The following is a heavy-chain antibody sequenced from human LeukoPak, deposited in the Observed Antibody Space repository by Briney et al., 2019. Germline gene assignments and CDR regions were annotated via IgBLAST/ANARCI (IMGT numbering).Heavy chain of an antibody. CDR2: ISGSGGST. J-gene: IGHJ6*02. V-gene: IGHV3-23*01. Sequence: GGSLRLSCAASGFTFSSYAMSWVRQTPGKGLEWVSAISGSGGSTYYADSVKGRFTISRDNAKSSLYLQMNSLRAEDTAVYYCARDSNYYDSSGYYPKSYYYGMDVWGQGTTVTVSS. D-gene: IGHD3-22*01. CDR3: ARDSNYYDSSGYYPKSYYYGMDV. CDR1: GFTFSSYA.